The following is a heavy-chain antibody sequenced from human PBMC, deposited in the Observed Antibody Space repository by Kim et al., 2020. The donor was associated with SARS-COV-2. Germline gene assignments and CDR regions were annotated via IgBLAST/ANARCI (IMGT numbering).Heavy chain of an antibody. CDR1: GYTFTSYG. V-gene: IGHV1-18*01. J-gene: IGHJ6*02. Sequence: ASVKVSCKASGYTFTSYGISWVRQAPGQGLEWMGWISAYNGNTNYAQKLQGRVTMTTDTSTSTAYMELRSLRSDDTAMYYCASGNTYYYGSGPYYGMDVWGQGTTVTVSS. CDR3: ASGNTYYYGSGPYYGMDV. D-gene: IGHD3-10*01. CDR2: ISAYNGNT.